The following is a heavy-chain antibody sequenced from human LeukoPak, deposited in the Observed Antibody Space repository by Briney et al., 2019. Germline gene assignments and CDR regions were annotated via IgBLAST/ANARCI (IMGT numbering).Heavy chain of an antibody. Sequence: PWESLKISCKGSGYSLTNYWISWVRQMAGKGLEWMGRIDPSDSYTNYSPSFQGHVTISADKSISTAYLQWSSLKASDTAMYYCARHSDSVTTPFDYWGQGTLVTVSS. CDR1: GYSLTNYW. CDR3: ARHSDSVTTPFDY. J-gene: IGHJ4*02. CDR2: IDPSDSYT. V-gene: IGHV5-10-1*01. D-gene: IGHD4-17*01.